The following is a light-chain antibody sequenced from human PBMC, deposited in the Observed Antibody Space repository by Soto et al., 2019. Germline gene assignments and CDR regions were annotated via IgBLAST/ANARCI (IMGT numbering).Light chain of an antibody. V-gene: IGKV3-20*01. Sequence: EIVLTQSPGTLSLSPGERATLSCRASQRVSSSYLAWYQQKPGQTPRLLIYGASSRATGIPDRFRGSGSGTDFTLTISRLEPEDFAVYYCQQFGNSPYTFGQGTKLDI. CDR2: GAS. J-gene: IGKJ2*01. CDR3: QQFGNSPYT. CDR1: QRVSSSY.